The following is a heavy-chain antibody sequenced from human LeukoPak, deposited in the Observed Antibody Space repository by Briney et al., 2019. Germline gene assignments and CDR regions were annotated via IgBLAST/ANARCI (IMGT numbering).Heavy chain of an antibody. J-gene: IGHJ4*02. V-gene: IGHV1-18*01. Sequence: ASVKVSCKASGYTFTSYGISWVRQAPGQGLEWMGWISANNGNTNYVQKLQGRVTMTTDTSTSTAYMELRSLRSDDTAVYYRTRGVGSITYLDYWGQGTLVTVSS. D-gene: IGHD1-20*01. CDR3: TRGVGSITYLDY. CDR2: ISANNGNT. CDR1: GYTFTSYG.